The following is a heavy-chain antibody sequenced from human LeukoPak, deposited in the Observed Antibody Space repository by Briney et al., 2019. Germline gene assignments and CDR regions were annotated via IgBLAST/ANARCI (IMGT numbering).Heavy chain of an antibody. V-gene: IGHV4-38-2*02. Sequence: SETLSLTCTVSGYSISSGYYWGWIRQPPGKGLEWIGSIYHSGSTYYNPSLKSRVTISVDTSKNQFSLKLSSVTAADTAVYYCARSLPGYIAAAEFFDYWGQGTLVTVSS. CDR3: ARSLPGYIAAAEFFDY. J-gene: IGHJ4*02. CDR2: IYHSGST. D-gene: IGHD6-13*01. CDR1: GYSISSGYY.